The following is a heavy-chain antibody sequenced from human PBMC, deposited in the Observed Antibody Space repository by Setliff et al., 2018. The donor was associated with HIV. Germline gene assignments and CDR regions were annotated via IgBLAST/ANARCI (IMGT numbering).Heavy chain of an antibody. CDR1: GVSISDYY. CDR3: ARSTPSIGYISEH. CDR2: MDNRGNT. J-gene: IGHJ1*01. D-gene: IGHD5-12*01. V-gene: IGHV4-59*01. Sequence: SETLSLTCSVSGVSISDYYWNWIRQPPGKGLEWIGYMDNRGNTNYSPTLKSRITISVDTSKNHFSLKLNSVTAADTAVYYCARSTPSIGYISEHWGQGALVTVSS.